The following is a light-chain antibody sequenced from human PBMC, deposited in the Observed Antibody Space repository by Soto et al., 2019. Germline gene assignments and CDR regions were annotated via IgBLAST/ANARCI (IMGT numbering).Light chain of an antibody. Sequence: DVVMTQSPLSLPVTLGQPASISCRSSQSLVHSDGNTYLNWFQQRPGQSPRRLIYKVSNRDSGVPGRFSGSGAGTDFTLKISRVEAEDVGVYYCMQATDWPQLTLGGGTKVEIK. CDR2: KVS. V-gene: IGKV2-30*02. CDR3: MQATDWPQLT. J-gene: IGKJ4*01. CDR1: QSLVHSDGNTY.